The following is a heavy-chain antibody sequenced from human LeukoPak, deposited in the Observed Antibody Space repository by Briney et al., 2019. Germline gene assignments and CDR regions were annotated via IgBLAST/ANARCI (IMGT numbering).Heavy chain of an antibody. J-gene: IGHJ3*02. Sequence: SETLSLTCTVSGGSISSGSYYWSWIRQPAGKGLEWIGRIYTSGSTNYNPSLKSRVTISVDRSKNQFSLKLSSVTAADTAVYYCARDPSEDGDDAFDIWGQGTMVTVSS. CDR2: IYTSGST. V-gene: IGHV4-61*02. CDR1: GGSISSGSYY. D-gene: IGHD4-17*01. CDR3: ARDPSEDGDDAFDI.